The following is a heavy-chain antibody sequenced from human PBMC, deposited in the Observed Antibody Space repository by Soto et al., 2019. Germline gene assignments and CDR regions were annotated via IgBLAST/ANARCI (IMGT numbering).Heavy chain of an antibody. V-gene: IGHV4-4*07. J-gene: IGHJ5*01. D-gene: IGHD6-13*01. CDR2: IYSSGTT. CDR3: ARQTTYSSSWYDY. CDR1: GGSISNYY. Sequence: QVQLQESGPGLVKPSETLSLTCTVSGGSISNYYWTWIRQPAGQGLEWIGRIYSSGTTNYNPSLKSRVTMSVDTSKNQFSLKLSSVTAADTALYYCARQTTYSSSWYDYWGHGTLVTVSS.